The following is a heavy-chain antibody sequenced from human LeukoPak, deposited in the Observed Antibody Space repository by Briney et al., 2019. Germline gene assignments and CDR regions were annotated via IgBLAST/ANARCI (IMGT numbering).Heavy chain of an antibody. CDR3: ARDRRGHYDFWSGYLPSSTTYYYYGMDV. Sequence: SETLSLTCAVYGGSFSGYYWSWIRQHPGKGLEWIGYIYYSGSTYYNPSLKSRVTISVDTSKNQFSLKLSSVTAADTAVYYCARDRRGHYDFWSGYLPSSTTYYYYGMDVWGQGTTVTVSS. CDR2: IYYSGST. V-gene: IGHV4-31*11. CDR1: GGSFSGYY. J-gene: IGHJ6*02. D-gene: IGHD3-3*01.